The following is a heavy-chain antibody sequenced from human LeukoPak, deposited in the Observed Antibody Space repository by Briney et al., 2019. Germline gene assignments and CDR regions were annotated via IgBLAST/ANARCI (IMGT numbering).Heavy chain of an antibody. CDR2: INHSGST. CDR3: ARGRIKYCSGGSCYSGSGWFDP. Sequence: SETLSLTCAVYGGSFSGYYWSWIRQPPGKGLERIGEINHSGSTNYNPSLKSRATISVDTSKNQFSLKLSSVTAADTAVYYCARGRIKYCSGGSCYSGSGWFDPWGQGTLVTVSS. CDR1: GGSFSGYY. D-gene: IGHD2-15*01. V-gene: IGHV4-34*01. J-gene: IGHJ5*02.